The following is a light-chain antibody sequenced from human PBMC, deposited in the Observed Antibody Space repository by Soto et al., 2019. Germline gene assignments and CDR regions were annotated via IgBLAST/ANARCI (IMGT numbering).Light chain of an antibody. Sequence: DIQMTQSPSSLSASVGDRVTITCQASQDISNYLNWYQQKPGKAPKLLIYDASNLETGVPSRFSGSGSGTDFTFTISSLQPEDFATYYCQQYNSYQYTFGQGTKLEIK. J-gene: IGKJ2*01. CDR1: QDISNY. CDR3: QQYNSYQYT. CDR2: DAS. V-gene: IGKV1-33*01.